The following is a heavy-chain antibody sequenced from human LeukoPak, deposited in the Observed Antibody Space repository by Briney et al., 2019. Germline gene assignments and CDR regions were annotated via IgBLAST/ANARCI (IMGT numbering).Heavy chain of an antibody. CDR1: GGSISSGGYY. V-gene: IGHV4-31*03. CDR3: ARRTTITANGAFDI. CDR2: IYYSGST. D-gene: IGHD5-18*01. Sequence: SETLSLTCTVSGGSISSGGYYWSWIRQHPGKGLEWIGYIYYSGSTYYSPSLKSRVTISVDTSKNQFSLKLSSVTAADTGVYYCARRTTITANGAFDIWGQGTMVTVSS. J-gene: IGHJ3*02.